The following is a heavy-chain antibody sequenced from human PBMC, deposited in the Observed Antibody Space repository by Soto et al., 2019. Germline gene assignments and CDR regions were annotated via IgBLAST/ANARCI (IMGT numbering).Heavy chain of an antibody. CDR1: GGSFSGYY. Sequence: TSETLSLTCAVYGGSFSGYYWSWIRQPPGKGLEWIGEINHSGSTNYNPSLKSRVTISVDTSKNQFSLKLSSVTAADTAVYYCAHNHYDFWSGYLYGMDVWGQGTTVTVS. CDR3: AHNHYDFWSGYLYGMDV. J-gene: IGHJ6*02. V-gene: IGHV4-34*01. D-gene: IGHD3-3*01. CDR2: INHSGST.